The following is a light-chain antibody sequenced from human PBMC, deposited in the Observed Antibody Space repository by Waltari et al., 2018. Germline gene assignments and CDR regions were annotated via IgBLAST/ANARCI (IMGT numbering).Light chain of an antibody. CDR1: QAVGKY. Sequence: EIVLTQSPGTLSLFPGERATLSCRARQAVGKYLAWYRQKPGQAPKILIHTASTRAMGIPERFSGSGSGTDFSLTISRLEPEDSAVYYCQQYGSSPVTFGQGTKLEIK. CDR2: TAS. J-gene: IGKJ2*01. V-gene: IGKV3-20*01. CDR3: QQYGSSPVT.